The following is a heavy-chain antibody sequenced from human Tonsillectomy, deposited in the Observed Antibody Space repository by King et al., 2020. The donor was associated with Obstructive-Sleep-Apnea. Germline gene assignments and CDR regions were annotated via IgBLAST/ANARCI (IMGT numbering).Heavy chain of an antibody. D-gene: IGHD3-10*01. Sequence: VQLVESGAEVKKPGESLRISCKGSEYNFTSYWINWVRQMPGKGLEWMGRINPSDSYTNYSPSFQGHVTISADKSISTAYLQWSSLKASDTAMYYCARRKYYVSKSGAGSGMDVWGQGTTVTVSS. CDR3: ARRKYYVSKSGAGSGMDV. CDR1: EYNFTSYW. J-gene: IGHJ6*02. V-gene: IGHV5-10-1*03. CDR2: INPSDSYT.